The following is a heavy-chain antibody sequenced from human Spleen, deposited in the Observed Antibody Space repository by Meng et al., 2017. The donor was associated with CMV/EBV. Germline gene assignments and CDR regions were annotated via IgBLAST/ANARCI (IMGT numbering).Heavy chain of an antibody. Sequence: GRSLRLSCAASGFTFSSYSMNWVRQAPGKGLEWVSYISSSSSTIYYADSVKGRFTISRDNAKNSLYLQMNSLRAEDTAVYYCARGVDYWGQGTLVTVSS. CDR1: GFTFSSYS. CDR2: ISSSSSTI. CDR3: ARGVDY. J-gene: IGHJ4*02. V-gene: IGHV3-48*04.